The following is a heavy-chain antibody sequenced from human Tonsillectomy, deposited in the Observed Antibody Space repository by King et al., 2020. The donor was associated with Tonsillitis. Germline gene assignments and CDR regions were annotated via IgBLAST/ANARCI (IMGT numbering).Heavy chain of an antibody. CDR3: AKGAPGIAVAGSGAFDY. CDR2: VSGSGVST. J-gene: IGHJ4*02. D-gene: IGHD6-19*01. CDR1: GFTFSSYA. V-gene: IGHV3-23*04. Sequence: VQLVQSGGDLVQPGGSLRLSCAASGFTFSSYAMSWVRQAPGKGLEWVSTVSGSGVSTYYTDSVRGRFTISRDNSQNTLYLQMNSLRAEDTALYYCAKGAPGIAVAGSGAFDYWGQGTLVTVSS.